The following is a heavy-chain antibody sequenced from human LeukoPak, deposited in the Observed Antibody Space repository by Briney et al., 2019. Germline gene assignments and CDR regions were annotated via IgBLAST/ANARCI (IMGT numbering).Heavy chain of an antibody. D-gene: IGHD3-22*01. J-gene: IGHJ4*02. CDR1: GFTFSSYS. Sequence: GGSLRLSCAASGFTFSSYSMNWVRQAPGKGLEWASYISSSSSTIYYADSVKGRFTISRDNAKNSLYLQMNSLRAEDTAVYHCARQAGGYYLPFDHWGQGTLVTVSS. CDR2: ISSSSSTI. CDR3: ARQAGGYYLPFDH. V-gene: IGHV3-48*01.